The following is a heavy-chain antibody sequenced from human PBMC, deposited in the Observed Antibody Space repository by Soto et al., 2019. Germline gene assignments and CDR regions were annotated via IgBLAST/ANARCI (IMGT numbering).Heavy chain of an antibody. V-gene: IGHV1-3*01. D-gene: IGHD3-3*01. CDR2: INAGNGNT. CDR3: ARDTLYYDFWSGDSDAFDI. Sequence: QVKLVQSGAEVKKPGASVKVSCKASGYTFTSYAMHWVRQAPGQRLEWMGWINAGNGNTKYSQKFQGRVTITRDTSASTAYMELSSLRSEDTAVYYCARDTLYYDFWSGDSDAFDIWGQGTMVTVSS. J-gene: IGHJ3*02. CDR1: GYTFTSYA.